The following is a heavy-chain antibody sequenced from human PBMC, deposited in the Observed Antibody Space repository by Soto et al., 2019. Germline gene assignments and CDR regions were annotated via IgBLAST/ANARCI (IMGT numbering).Heavy chain of an antibody. CDR2: INPNSGGT. J-gene: IGHJ4*02. CDR3: ARDYDSSGYPRYYFDY. Sequence: QVQLVQSGAEVKKHGASVKVSCKASGYTFTGYYMHWVRQAPGQGLEWMGWINPNSGGTNYAQKFQGWVTMTRDTSISTAHMELSRLRSDDTAVYYCARDYDSSGYPRYYFDYWGQGTLVTVSS. D-gene: IGHD3-22*01. CDR1: GYTFTGYY. V-gene: IGHV1-2*04.